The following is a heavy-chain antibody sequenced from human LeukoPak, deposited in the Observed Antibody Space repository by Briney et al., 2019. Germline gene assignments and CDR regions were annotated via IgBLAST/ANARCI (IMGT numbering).Heavy chain of an antibody. CDR2: ICGSGGST. CDR3: AKGQYYYDILTGYYSNWFDP. D-gene: IGHD3-9*01. V-gene: IGHV3-23*01. Sequence: GGSLRLSCGASGFSFSSYAMSWVRQAPGKGLEWVSAICGSGGSTYYADSVKGRFTISRDNSKNTLYLQMNSLRAEDTAGYYSAKGQYYYDILTGYYSNWFDPWGQGTLVTVSS. J-gene: IGHJ5*02. CDR1: GFSFSSYA.